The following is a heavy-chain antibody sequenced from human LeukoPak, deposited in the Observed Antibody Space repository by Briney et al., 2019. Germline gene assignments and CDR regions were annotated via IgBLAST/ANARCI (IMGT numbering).Heavy chain of an antibody. CDR3: ARFLRRGTFDY. CDR2: ISGSGGST. D-gene: IGHD3-3*01. V-gene: IGHV3-23*01. CDR1: GFTFSSYG. Sequence: GGSLRLSCAASGFTFSSYGMSWVRQAPGKGLEWVSAISGSGGSTYYADSVKGRFTISRDNSKNTLYLQMNSLRAEDTAVYYCARFLRRGTFDYWGQGTLVTVSS. J-gene: IGHJ4*02.